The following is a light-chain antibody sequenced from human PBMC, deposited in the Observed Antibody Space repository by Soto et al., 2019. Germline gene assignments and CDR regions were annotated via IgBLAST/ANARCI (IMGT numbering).Light chain of an antibody. CDR2: EVV. V-gene: IGLV2-8*01. J-gene: IGLJ1*01. CDR3: KSYAGSNTYV. CDR1: KNDIGVYDF. Sequence: QSVLTQPPSASGSPGQSVTISCTGTKNDIGVYDFVSWYQHHPGKAPRLIIYEVVQRPSGVPDRFSGSKSGNTASLTVSGLQAADEADYFCKSYAGSNTYVFGSRTKVTVL.